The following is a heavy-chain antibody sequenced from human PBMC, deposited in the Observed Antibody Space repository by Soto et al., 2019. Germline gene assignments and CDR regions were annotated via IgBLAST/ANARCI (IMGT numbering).Heavy chain of an antibody. D-gene: IGHD5-18*01. CDR3: AIRRYSYLF. CDR2: INHSGST. CDR1: GGSFSGYY. Sequence: NPXGTLSLSCAVYGGSFSGYYWSWIRQPPGKGLEWIGEINHSGSTNYNPSLKSRVTISVDTSKNQFSLKLSSVTAADTAVYYCAIRRYSYLFWGQGTRATV. J-gene: IGHJ4*02. V-gene: IGHV4-34*01.